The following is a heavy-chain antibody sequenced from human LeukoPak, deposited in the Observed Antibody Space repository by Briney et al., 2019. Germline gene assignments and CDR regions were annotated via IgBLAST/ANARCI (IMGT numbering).Heavy chain of an antibody. CDR3: AKDYYYDSSGYPRGAFNI. J-gene: IGHJ3*02. CDR2: ISSSGGST. D-gene: IGHD3-22*01. Sequence: GGSLRLSCAASGFTFSSSAMSWVRQVPGKGLEWVSGISSSGGSTNYADSVRGRFTISRDNSKNTLYLQMNSLRAEDTAVYYCAKDYYYDSSGYPRGAFNIWGQGTMVTVSS. V-gene: IGHV3-23*01. CDR1: GFTFSSSA.